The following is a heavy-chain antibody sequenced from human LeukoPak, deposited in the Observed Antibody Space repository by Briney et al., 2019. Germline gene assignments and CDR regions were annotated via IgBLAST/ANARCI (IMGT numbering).Heavy chain of an antibody. CDR3: AREVPSGWFRPFDY. D-gene: IGHD6-19*01. V-gene: IGHV3-30-3*01. J-gene: IGHJ4*02. Sequence: PGGSLRPSCAASGFTFSSYAMHWVRQAPGKGLEWVAVISYDGSNKYYADSVKGRFTISRDNSKNTLYLQMNSLRAEDTAVYYCAREVPSGWFRPFDYWGQGTLVTVSS. CDR1: GFTFSSYA. CDR2: ISYDGSNK.